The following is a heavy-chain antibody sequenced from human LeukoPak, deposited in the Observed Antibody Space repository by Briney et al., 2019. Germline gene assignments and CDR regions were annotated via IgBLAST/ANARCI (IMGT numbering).Heavy chain of an antibody. D-gene: IGHD3-16*01. V-gene: IGHV4-61*02. Sequence: SETLSLTCTVSGGSISSGIYQWSWIRQPAGKGLEWIGRIYTGGSTDYNPSLKSRVTISVDTSKNQFSLKLNSVTAADTAVYYCARDQAGGVFDYWGQGTLVTVSS. CDR2: IYTGGST. J-gene: IGHJ4*02. CDR1: GGSISSGIYQ. CDR3: ARDQAGGVFDY.